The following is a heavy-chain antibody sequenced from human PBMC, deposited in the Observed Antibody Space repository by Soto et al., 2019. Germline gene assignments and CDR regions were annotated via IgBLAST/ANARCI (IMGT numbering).Heavy chain of an antibody. Sequence: EVQLLESGGGLVQPGGSLRLSCAASGFSFSSFALTWVRQAPGKGLEWVSAISGSGGHTYYADSVTGRFTISRDNSNKTLYLQMNSLRAEDTALYYCAKNNGWDGKSDAFDIWGQGTIVTVSS. CDR2: ISGSGGHT. V-gene: IGHV3-23*01. CDR3: AKNNGWDGKSDAFDI. J-gene: IGHJ3*02. CDR1: GFSFSSFA. D-gene: IGHD6-19*01.